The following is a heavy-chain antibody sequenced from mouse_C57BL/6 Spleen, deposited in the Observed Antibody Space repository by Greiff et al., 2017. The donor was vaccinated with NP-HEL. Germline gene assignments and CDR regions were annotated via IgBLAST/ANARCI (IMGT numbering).Heavy chain of an antibody. J-gene: IGHJ4*01. V-gene: IGHV1-80*01. CDR2: IYPGDGDT. D-gene: IGHD2-4*01. CDR3: ARSIYYDYENYAMDY. Sequence: VQGVESGAELVKPGASVKISCKASGYAFSSYWMNWVKQRPGKGLEWIGQIYPGDGDTNYNGKFKGKATLTADKSSSTAYMQLSSLTSEDSAVYFCARSIYYDYENYAMDYWGQGTSVTVSS. CDR1: GYAFSSYW.